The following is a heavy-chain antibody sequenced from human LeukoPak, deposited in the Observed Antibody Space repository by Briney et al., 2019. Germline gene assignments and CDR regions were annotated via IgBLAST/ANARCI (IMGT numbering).Heavy chain of an antibody. J-gene: IGHJ3*02. V-gene: IGHV4-4*07. CDR2: IYTSGST. CDR1: GGSISSYY. CDR3: ARDRLRPAFDI. D-gene: IGHD2-21*01. Sequence: PSETLSLTCTASGGSISSYYWSWIRQPAGKGLEWIGRIYTSGSTNYNPSLKSQVTMSVDTSKNQFSLKLSSVTAADTAVYYCARDRLRPAFDIWGQGTMVTVSS.